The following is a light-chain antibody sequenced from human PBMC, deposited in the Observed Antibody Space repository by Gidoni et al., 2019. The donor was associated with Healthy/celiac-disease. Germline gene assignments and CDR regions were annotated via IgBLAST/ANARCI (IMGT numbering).Light chain of an antibody. CDR2: LGS. CDR3: MQALQTRT. J-gene: IGKJ1*01. Sequence: IVMTQSLLSLPVTPGEPASISCRSSQRLLHSKGYNYLDWYLQKPGPSPQLLIYLGSNRAAGVPDRFSGSGSGTDFTLKIRRVEAEDVGVYYCMQALQTRTFGQGTKVEIK. CDR1: QRLLHSKGYNY. V-gene: IGKV2-28*01.